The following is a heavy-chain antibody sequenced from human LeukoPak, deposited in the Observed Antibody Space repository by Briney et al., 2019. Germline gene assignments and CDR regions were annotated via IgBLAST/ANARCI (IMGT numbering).Heavy chain of an antibody. D-gene: IGHD2-2*01. CDR2: IYYSGST. CDR3: ARHQLVVVPAAPDY. CDR1: GGSFSGYY. Sequence: PSETLSLTCAVYGGSFSGYYWGWIRQPPGKGLEWIGSIYYSGSTCYNPSLKSRVTISVDTSKNQFSLKLSSVTAADTAVYYCARHQLVVVPAAPDYWGQGTLVTVSS. J-gene: IGHJ4*02. V-gene: IGHV4-39*01.